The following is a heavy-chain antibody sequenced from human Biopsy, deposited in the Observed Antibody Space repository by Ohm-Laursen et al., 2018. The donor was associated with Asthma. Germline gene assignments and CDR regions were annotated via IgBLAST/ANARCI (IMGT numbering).Heavy chain of an antibody. Sequence: SLRLSCAASGLTFSSYGMHWVRQAPGKGLEWVAVISYDGSNKYYADSVKGRFTISRDNSKNTLYLQMNSLRAEDTALYYCGRERSYMVDYWGQGTLVIVSS. CDR2: ISYDGSNK. V-gene: IGHV3-30*03. CDR3: GRERSYMVDY. D-gene: IGHD3-10*01. J-gene: IGHJ4*02. CDR1: GLTFSSYG.